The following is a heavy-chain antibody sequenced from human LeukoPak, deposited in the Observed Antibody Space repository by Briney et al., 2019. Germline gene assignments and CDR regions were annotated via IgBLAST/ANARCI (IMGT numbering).Heavy chain of an antibody. J-gene: IGHJ5*02. Sequence: SETLSLTCTVSGGSISSYYWSWIRQPPGKGLEWIGYIYYSGSTNYNPSLKSRVTISVDTSKNQFSLKLSSVTAADTAVYYCATDLLSPGVLSTTGLIFGVFDPWGQGTLVTVSS. CDR3: ATDLLSPGVLSTTGLIFGVFDP. V-gene: IGHV4-59*01. D-gene: IGHD3-3*01. CDR2: IYYSGST. CDR1: GGSISSYY.